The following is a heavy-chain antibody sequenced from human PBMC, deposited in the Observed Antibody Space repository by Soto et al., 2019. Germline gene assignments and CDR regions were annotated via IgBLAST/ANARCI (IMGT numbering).Heavy chain of an antibody. J-gene: IGHJ3*01. Sequence: QVQLQESGPGLVKPSGTLSLTCAVSGDSISNSRWWTWVRQPPGKGLEWIGDIFHSGDTNYNQSLKGRVFIAVDKSQNQFSLKVSSVTAADTAVYYCAYSTGWYRHDVWGQGTLVTVSS. CDR1: GDSISNSRW. CDR2: IFHSGDT. D-gene: IGHD6-19*01. V-gene: IGHV4-4*02. CDR3: AYSTGWYRHDV.